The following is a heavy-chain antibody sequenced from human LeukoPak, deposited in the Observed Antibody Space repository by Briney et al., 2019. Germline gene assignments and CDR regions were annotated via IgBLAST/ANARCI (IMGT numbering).Heavy chain of an antibody. D-gene: IGHD6-19*01. J-gene: IGHJ4*02. V-gene: IGHV3-23*01. Sequence: GGSLRLSCAASGFTFSNYWMTWVRQAPGKGLEWVSAITGSGKFTDYADSVKGRFTISRDNSKNTLYLQMNSLRAEDTAIYYCAKRSAESSGYFDSWGQGTLVTVSS. CDR2: ITGSGKFT. CDR3: AKRSAESSGYFDS. CDR1: GFTFSNYW.